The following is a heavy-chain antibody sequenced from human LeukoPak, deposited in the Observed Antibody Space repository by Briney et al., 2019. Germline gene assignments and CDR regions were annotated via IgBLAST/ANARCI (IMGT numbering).Heavy chain of an antibody. CDR2: IYYSGST. Sequence: PSETLSLTCTVSGYSISSGYYWGWIRQPPGKGLEWIGSIYYSGSTYYNPSLKSRVTISVDTSKNQFSLKLSFVTAADTAVYYCARDREGVFDYWGQGTLVTVSS. V-gene: IGHV4-38-2*02. CDR3: ARDREGVFDY. J-gene: IGHJ4*02. D-gene: IGHD5-24*01. CDR1: GYSISSGYY.